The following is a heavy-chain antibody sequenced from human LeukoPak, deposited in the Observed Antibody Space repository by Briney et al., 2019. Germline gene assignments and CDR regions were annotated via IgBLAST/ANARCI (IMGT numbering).Heavy chain of an antibody. D-gene: IGHD6-13*01. CDR1: GYSLTTYC. V-gene: IGHV5-51*01. J-gene: IGHJ5*02. CDR2: IYPGNSDT. CDR3: ARNGAAGTPNRVFTWFDP. Sequence: GESLQISCQGSGYSLTTYCIGWVRQLPGKGLEWMGLIYPGNSDTRYSPSFQGQVTFSADKSIDTPYLQSNCLPASGTAISYCARNGAAGTPNRVFTWFDPWGQGTLVTVSS.